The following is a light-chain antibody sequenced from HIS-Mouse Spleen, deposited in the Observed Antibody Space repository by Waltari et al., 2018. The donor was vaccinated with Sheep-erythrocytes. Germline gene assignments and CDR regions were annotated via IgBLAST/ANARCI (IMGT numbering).Light chain of an antibody. Sequence: SYELTQPPSVSVSPGQTASITCSGDKLGDKYACWYQQKPGQSPLLVIYQDSKRPSGIPERFSGSNSGNTATLTISGTQARDEADYYCQAWDSSTVVFGGGTKLTVL. CDR1: KLGDKY. CDR2: QDS. CDR3: QAWDSSTVV. V-gene: IGLV3-1*01. J-gene: IGLJ2*01.